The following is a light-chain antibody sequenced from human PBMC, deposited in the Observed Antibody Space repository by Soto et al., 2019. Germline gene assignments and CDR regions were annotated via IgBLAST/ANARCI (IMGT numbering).Light chain of an antibody. Sequence: QSVLTQPASVSGAPGQSITLSCTGTSSDVGGYNYVSWYQQHPGKAPKLMIYDVSNRPSGVSNRFSGSKSGNTASLTISGLQAEDEADYYCSSYTSSSTYVFGTGTKATVL. J-gene: IGLJ1*01. CDR3: SSYTSSSTYV. CDR1: SSDVGGYNY. V-gene: IGLV2-14*01. CDR2: DVS.